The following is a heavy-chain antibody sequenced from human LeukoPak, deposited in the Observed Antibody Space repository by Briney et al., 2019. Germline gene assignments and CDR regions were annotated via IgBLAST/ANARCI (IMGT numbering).Heavy chain of an antibody. V-gene: IGHV3-30*04. CDR1: GFTFSSYA. Sequence: GGSLRLSCAASGFTFSSYAMHWVRQAPGKGTEWVAVISYDGSNKYYADSVKGRFTISRDNSKNTLYLQMNSLRAEDTAVYYCARDRYGSALSYWGQGTLVTVSS. CDR2: ISYDGSNK. J-gene: IGHJ4*02. D-gene: IGHD3-10*01. CDR3: ARDRYGSALSY.